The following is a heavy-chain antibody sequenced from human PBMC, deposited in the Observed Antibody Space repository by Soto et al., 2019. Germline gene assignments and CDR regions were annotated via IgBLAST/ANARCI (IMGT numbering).Heavy chain of an antibody. J-gene: IGHJ6*02. V-gene: IGHV3-33*01. CDR1: GFTFSSYG. D-gene: IGHD3-10*01. Sequence: QVQLVESGGGVVQPGRSLRLSCAASGFTFSSYGMHWVRQAPGKGLEWGAVIWDDGSNKYYADSVKGRFTISRDNSKNKLYLQMNSLRAEDAAVYYCARDTARAMVRIYYGMDVWGQGTTVTVSS. CDR2: IWDDGSNK. CDR3: ARDTARAMVRIYYGMDV.